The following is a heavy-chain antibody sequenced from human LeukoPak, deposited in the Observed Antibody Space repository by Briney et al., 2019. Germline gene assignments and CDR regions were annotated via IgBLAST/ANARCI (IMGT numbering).Heavy chain of an antibody. J-gene: IGHJ5*02. CDR3: ARGHGFGEFYNWFDP. V-gene: IGHV1-8*01. Sequence: ASVKVSCKASGYTFTSYDINWVRQATGQGLEWMGWMNPNSGNTGYAQKFQGRVTMTRNTSISTAYMELSSLRSEDTAVYNCARGHGFGEFYNWFDPWGQGTLVTVSS. CDR2: MNPNSGNT. CDR1: GYTFTSYD. D-gene: IGHD3-10*01.